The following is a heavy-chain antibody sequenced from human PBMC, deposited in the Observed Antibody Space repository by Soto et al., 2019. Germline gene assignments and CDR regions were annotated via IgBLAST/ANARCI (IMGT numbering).Heavy chain of an antibody. V-gene: IGHV4-59*01. Sequence: QVQLQESGPGLVKPSETLSLTCNVSGGYISSYYWSWIRQPPGKGLEWIGYIYYSGSTNCNPSLKSRVTISVVTYKNPFSPKLSSVSAAGTAVYYCAGAVPYYLIFTGYRSYWFDPWGQGNLVTVAA. CDR1: GGYISSYY. D-gene: IGHD3-9*01. CDR2: IYYSGST. CDR3: AGAVPYYLIFTGYRSYWFDP. J-gene: IGHJ5*02.